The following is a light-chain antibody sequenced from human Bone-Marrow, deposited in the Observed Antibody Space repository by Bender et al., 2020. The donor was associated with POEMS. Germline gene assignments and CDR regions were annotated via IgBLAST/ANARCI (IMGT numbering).Light chain of an antibody. CDR2: EVS. J-gene: IGLJ3*02. V-gene: IGLV2-8*01. Sequence: QSVLTQPPSVSETPGQRVTISCTGTSSDVGGYNYVSWYQQHPGKAPKLMIYEVSKRPSGVPDRFSGSKSGNTASLTVSGLQAEDEADYYCSSYAGSNSWVFGGGTKLTVL. CDR1: SSDVGGYNY. CDR3: SSYAGSNSWV.